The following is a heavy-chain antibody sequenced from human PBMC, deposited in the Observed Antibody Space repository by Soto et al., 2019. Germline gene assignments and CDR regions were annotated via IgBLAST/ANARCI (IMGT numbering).Heavy chain of an antibody. J-gene: IGHJ6*02. CDR2: ISSSSSYI. D-gene: IGHD3-10*01. CDR1: GFTFSSYI. Sequence: PGGSLRLSCAASGFTFSSYIMNWVRQAPGKGLEWVSSISSSSSYIYYADSVKGRFTISRDNAKNSLYLQMNSLRAEDTAVYYCARDRAYYFGEPNQADYYYYGMDVWGQGTTVTVSS. CDR3: ARDRAYYFGEPNQADYYYYGMDV. V-gene: IGHV3-21*01.